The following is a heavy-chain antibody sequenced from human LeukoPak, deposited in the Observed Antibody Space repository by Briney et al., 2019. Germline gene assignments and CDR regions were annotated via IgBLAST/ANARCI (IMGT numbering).Heavy chain of an antibody. Sequence: PSETLSLTCAVYGGSFSGYYWSWIRQPAGKGLEWIGRIYTSGSTNYNPSLKSRVTMSVDTSKNQFSLKLSSVTAADTAVYYCARDGRAAAGTVRWFDPWGQGTLVTVSS. CDR2: IYTSGST. V-gene: IGHV4-4*07. D-gene: IGHD6-13*01. CDR1: GGSFSGYY. J-gene: IGHJ5*02. CDR3: ARDGRAAAGTVRWFDP.